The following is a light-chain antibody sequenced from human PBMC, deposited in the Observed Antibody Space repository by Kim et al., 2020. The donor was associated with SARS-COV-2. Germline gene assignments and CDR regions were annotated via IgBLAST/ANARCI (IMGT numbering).Light chain of an antibody. CDR2: GKN. Sequence: SSELTQDPAVSVALGQTVRITCQGDSLRTYYASWYQQKPGQAPILVIYGKNNRPSGIPDRFSGSSSGNTASLTVTGDQAVDEADYYCNSRDNSGDHVVFG. CDR3: NSRDNSGDHVV. J-gene: IGLJ3*02. V-gene: IGLV3-19*01. CDR1: SLRTYY.